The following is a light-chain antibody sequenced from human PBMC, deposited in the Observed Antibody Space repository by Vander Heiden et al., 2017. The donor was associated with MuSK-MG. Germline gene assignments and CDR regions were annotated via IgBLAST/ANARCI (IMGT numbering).Light chain of an antibody. V-gene: IGLV1-44*01. CDR3: AAWDDSLNGPNWV. Sequence: QSVLTQPPSASGTAGQRVPISCSGSSSNIGSNTVNWYQQLPGTAPKLLIYSNNQRPSGVPDRFSGSKSGTSASLAISGLQSEDEADYYCAAWDDSLNGPNWVFGGGTKLTVL. J-gene: IGLJ3*02. CDR1: SSNIGSNT. CDR2: SNN.